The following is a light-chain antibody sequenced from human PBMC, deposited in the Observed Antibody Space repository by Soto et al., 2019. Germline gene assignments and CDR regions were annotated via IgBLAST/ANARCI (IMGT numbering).Light chain of an antibody. J-gene: IGKJ4*02. V-gene: IGKV1-12*01. CDR1: QDIDSW. CDR2: AAI. Sequence: DIQMTQSPSSVSASIGDRVTITCRARQDIDSWLAWLQQKPGEAPRLLIYAAISLHSGVPSRFSSAGSGTEFSLTISSMQPEYCATYFCQQGNSFPLTFGGGTKVEIK. CDR3: QQGNSFPLT.